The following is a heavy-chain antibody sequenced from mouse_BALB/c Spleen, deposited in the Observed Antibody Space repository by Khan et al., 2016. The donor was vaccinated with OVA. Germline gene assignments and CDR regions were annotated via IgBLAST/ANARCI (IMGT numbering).Heavy chain of an antibody. Sequence: LEVSGAELVRPGASVKLSCKTSGYIFTSYWIHWVKQRSGQGLEWIARIYPGTGSTHYNEKFKGKATLTADKSSSTAYMQLRSLTSEDSAVYFCARPSVNSGSLFAYWGQGTLVTVSA. J-gene: IGHJ3*01. CDR2: IYPGTGST. CDR3: ARPSVNSGSLFAY. V-gene: IGHV1S132*01. D-gene: IGHD3-1*01. CDR1: GYIFTSYW.